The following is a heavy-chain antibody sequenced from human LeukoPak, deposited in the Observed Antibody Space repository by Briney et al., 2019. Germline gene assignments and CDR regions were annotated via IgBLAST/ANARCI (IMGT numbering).Heavy chain of an antibody. Sequence: SVKVSCKASGGTFSSYAISWVRQAPGQGLEWMGGIIPIFGTANYAQKFQGRVTITADESMSTAYMELSSLRSEDTAVYYCARDGYSYGSHFDYWGQGTLVTVSS. D-gene: IGHD5-18*01. J-gene: IGHJ4*02. CDR3: ARDGYSYGSHFDY. V-gene: IGHV1-69*13. CDR2: IIPIFGTA. CDR1: GGTFSSYA.